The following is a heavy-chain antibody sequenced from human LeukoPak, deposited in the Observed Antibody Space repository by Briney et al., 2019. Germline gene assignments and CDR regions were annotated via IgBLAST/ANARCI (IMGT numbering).Heavy chain of an antibody. Sequence: GGSLRLSCAASGFTFSDYFMSWIRQAPGKGLEWVSYISSSGSTIYYADSVKGRFTISRDNAKNSLYLQMNSLRAEDTAVYYCASGIAVAATGVFDIWGQGTMVTVSS. CDR1: GFTFSDYF. CDR3: ASGIAVAATGVFDI. J-gene: IGHJ3*02. CDR2: ISSSGSTI. V-gene: IGHV3-11*01. D-gene: IGHD6-19*01.